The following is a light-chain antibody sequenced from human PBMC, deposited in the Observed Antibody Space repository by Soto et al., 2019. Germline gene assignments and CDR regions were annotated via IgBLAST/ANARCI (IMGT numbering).Light chain of an antibody. Sequence: EIVMTQSQGTLSFSPGQRATLSCRASQSVNSNYFAWYQQKPGQAPRLLIYGASSRATGIPDRFTGSGSGTDFTLTISRLEPEDFAVYYCQHNGDSPRRFGPGNKVEIK. CDR3: QHNGDSPRR. CDR1: QSVNSNY. V-gene: IGKV3-20*01. CDR2: GAS. J-gene: IGKJ1*01.